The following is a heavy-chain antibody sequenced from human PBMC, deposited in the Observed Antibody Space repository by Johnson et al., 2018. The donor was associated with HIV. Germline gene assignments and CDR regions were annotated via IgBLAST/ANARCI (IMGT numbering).Heavy chain of an antibody. CDR2: IKQDGSNK. D-gene: IGHD2-15*01. J-gene: IGHJ3*02. CDR1: GFTFSNCA. Sequence: VQLVESGGGLVQPGGSLRLSCVASGFTFSNCAMSWVRQAPGKGLEWVANIKQDGSNKYYADSVKGRFTISRDNTKNTLYLQMNSLRAEDTAVYYCARSVGYCSGGSCSPDAFDIWGQGTMVTVSS. CDR3: ARSVGYCSGGSCSPDAFDI. V-gene: IGHV3-7*01.